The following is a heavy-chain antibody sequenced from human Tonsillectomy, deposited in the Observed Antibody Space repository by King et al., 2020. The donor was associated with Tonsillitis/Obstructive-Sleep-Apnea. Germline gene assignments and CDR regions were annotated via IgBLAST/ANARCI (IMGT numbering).Heavy chain of an antibody. D-gene: IGHD1-14*01. V-gene: IGHV3-15*05. Sequence: VQLVESGGGLVKPGGSLRLSCVASGFTFTDAWMAWVRQAPGKGLEWVGRIKSKENGGTTDYTAPVKGRFTISRDDSKNTLYLQMNSLKTEDTDLYYWTTDRGITFRPTFDFWGQGTVVTVSS. CDR3: TTDRGITFRPTFDF. CDR1: GFTFTDAW. CDR2: IKSKENGGTT. J-gene: IGHJ3*01.